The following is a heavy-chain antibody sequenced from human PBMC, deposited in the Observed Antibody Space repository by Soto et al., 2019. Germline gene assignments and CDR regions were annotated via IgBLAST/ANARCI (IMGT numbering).Heavy chain of an antibody. CDR2: IYSGGDT. V-gene: IGHV3-53*01. D-gene: IGHD5-18*01. J-gene: IGHJ4*02. CDR3: ARILGSAMARYFDY. Sequence: GGSLRLSCAASGFTVSSNYLTWVRQAPGKGLEWVSIIYSGGDTYYADSVKGRFTISRDNSKNTVYLQMNSLRAEDTAVYYCARILGSAMARYFDYWGQGTLVTVSS. CDR1: GFTVSSNY.